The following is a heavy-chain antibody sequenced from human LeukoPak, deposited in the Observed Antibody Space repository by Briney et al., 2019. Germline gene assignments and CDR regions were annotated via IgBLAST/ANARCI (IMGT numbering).Heavy chain of an antibody. Sequence: SETLSLTCAVYGGSFSGYYWSWIRQPPGKGLEWIGEINHSGSTNYNPSPKSRVTISVDTSKNQFSLKLSSVTAADTAVYYCARAKSLYARAYDYWGQGTLVTVSS. D-gene: IGHD2-8*01. V-gene: IGHV4-34*01. CDR3: ARAKSLYARAYDY. CDR2: INHSGST. CDR1: GGSFSGYY. J-gene: IGHJ4*02.